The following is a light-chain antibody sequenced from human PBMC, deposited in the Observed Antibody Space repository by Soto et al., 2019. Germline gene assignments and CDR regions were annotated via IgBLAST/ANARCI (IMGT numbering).Light chain of an antibody. V-gene: IGKV1-5*03. Sequence: DIQMTQSPSTLSASVGDRVAITCRASQSISSSLAWYQQKPGKAPKLLIHKASTLKSGVPSKFSGSGSGTEFTLTINSLQPDDFATYYCQLYNTYSRTFGQGTKVDI. J-gene: IGKJ1*01. CDR1: QSISSS. CDR2: KAS. CDR3: QLYNTYSRT.